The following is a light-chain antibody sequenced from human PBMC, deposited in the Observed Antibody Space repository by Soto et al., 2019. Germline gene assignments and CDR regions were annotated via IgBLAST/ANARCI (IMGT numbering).Light chain of an antibody. CDR1: QSVRNVY. CDR2: DAS. Sequence: EIVLTQSPGTLSLSPGERATLSCRASQSVRNVYLAWYQQKPGQAPRLLIYDASNRATGIPDRFSGSGSGTEFTPTINRLEPEDFALYYCQQSGSSPRTFGQGTKLEIK. J-gene: IGKJ2*01. V-gene: IGKV3-20*01. CDR3: QQSGSSPRT.